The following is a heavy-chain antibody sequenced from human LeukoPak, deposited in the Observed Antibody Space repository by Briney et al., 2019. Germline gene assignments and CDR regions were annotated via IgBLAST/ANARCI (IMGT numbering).Heavy chain of an antibody. Sequence: SETLSLTCAVYGGSFNDYYWTWIRQPPGKGLEWIGEINHSGSTNCNPSLKSRVTISPDTSENQFSLKLTSVTAADTAVYYCARGLTFYGILTGLDSWGQGTLVTVSS. CDR2: INHSGST. CDR1: GGSFNDYY. V-gene: IGHV4-34*01. CDR3: ARGLTFYGILTGLDS. D-gene: IGHD3-9*01. J-gene: IGHJ1*01.